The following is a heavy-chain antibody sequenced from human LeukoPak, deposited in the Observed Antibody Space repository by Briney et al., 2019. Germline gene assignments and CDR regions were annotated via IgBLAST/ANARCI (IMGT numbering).Heavy chain of an antibody. V-gene: IGHV1-69*05. J-gene: IGHJ4*02. CDR2: IIPIFGTA. CDR1: GGTFSSYA. Sequence: GASVKVSCKASGGTFSSYAISWVRQAPGQGLEWMGGIIPIFGTANYAQKFQGRVTITTDESTSTAYMELSSLRAEDTAVYYCAKSPEPAALPYYFDYWGQGTLVTVSS. CDR3: AKSPEPAALPYYFDY. D-gene: IGHD2-2*02.